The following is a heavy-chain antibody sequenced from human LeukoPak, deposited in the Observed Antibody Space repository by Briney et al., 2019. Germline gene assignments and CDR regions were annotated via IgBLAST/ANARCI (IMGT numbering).Heavy chain of an antibody. D-gene: IGHD6-13*01. CDR3: ASVGSRGPLAAAASV. CDR1: GGSISSSSYY. Sequence: SETLSLTCTVSGGSISSSSYYWGWIRQPPGKGLEWIGSIYYSGSTYYNPSLKSRVTIPVDTSKNQFSLKLSSVTAADTAVYYCASVGSRGPLAAAASVWGQGTTVTVSS. J-gene: IGHJ6*02. CDR2: IYYSGST. V-gene: IGHV4-39*01.